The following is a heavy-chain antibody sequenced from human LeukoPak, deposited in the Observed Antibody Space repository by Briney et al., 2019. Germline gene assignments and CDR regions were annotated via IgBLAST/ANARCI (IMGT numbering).Heavy chain of an antibody. CDR1: EVTFSSHW. D-gene: IGHD3-22*01. CDR2: IDQDGGER. CDR3: AREGRGYKVAKFDY. J-gene: IGHJ4*02. V-gene: IGHV3-7*01. Sequence: GGSLRLSCAASEVTFSSHWMSWVRQAPGKGLEWVANIDQDGGERNYVDSVKGRFTISRDNAKNSLYLQMNSLRAEDTAVYYCAREGRGYKVAKFDYWGQGTLVTVSS.